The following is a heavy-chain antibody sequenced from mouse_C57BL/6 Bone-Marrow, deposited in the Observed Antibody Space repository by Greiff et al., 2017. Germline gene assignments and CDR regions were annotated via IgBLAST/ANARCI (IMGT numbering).Heavy chain of an antibody. Sequence: VQLQQPGAELVKPGASVKLSCKASGYTFTSYWMQWVKQRPGQGLEWIGEIYPSDSYTNYNQKFKGKATLTVDTSSSTAYMQLSSLTAEESAVYYCARGDYWGQGTTLTVSA. CDR1: GYTFTSYW. J-gene: IGHJ2*01. CDR2: IYPSDSYT. CDR3: ARGDY. V-gene: IGHV1-50*01.